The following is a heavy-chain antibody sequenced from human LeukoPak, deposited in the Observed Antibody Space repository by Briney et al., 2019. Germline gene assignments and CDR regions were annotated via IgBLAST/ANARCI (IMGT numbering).Heavy chain of an antibody. CDR2: ISAYNGNT. CDR1: GYTFTSYG. J-gene: IGHJ5*02. D-gene: IGHD2-2*01. Sequence: GASVKVSCKTSGYTFTSYGISWVRQAPGQGFEWMGWISAYNGNTNYAQKLQGRVTMTTDTSTSTAYMELRSLRSDDTAVYYCARVVVSSTPRNWFDPWGQGTLVTVSS. CDR3: ARVVVSSTPRNWFDP. V-gene: IGHV1-18*01.